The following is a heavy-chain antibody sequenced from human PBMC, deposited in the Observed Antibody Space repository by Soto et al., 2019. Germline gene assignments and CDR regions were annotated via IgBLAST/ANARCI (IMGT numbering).Heavy chain of an antibody. D-gene: IGHD3-22*01. Sequence: ASVKVSCKASGYTFTSYYMHWVRQAPGQGLEWMGIINPSGGSTSYAQKFQGRVTMTRDTSTSTVYMEPSSLRSEDTAVYYCASSATYYYDSSGYLYYYYYGMDVWGQGTTVTVSS. J-gene: IGHJ6*02. CDR1: GYTFTSYY. V-gene: IGHV1-46*03. CDR2: INPSGGST. CDR3: ASSATYYYDSSGYLYYYYYGMDV.